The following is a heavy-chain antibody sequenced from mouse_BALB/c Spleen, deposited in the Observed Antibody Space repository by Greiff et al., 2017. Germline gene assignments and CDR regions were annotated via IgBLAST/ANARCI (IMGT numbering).Heavy chain of an antibody. D-gene: IGHD2-4*01. V-gene: IGHV5-6-4*01. J-gene: IGHJ4*01. Sequence: EVMLVESGGGLVKPGGSLKLSCAASGFTFSSYTMSWVRQTPEKRLEWVATISSGGSYTYYPDSVKGRFTISRDNAKNTLYLQMSSLKSEDTAMYYCTRDGDYDEGDAMDYWGQGTSVTVSS. CDR3: TRDGDYDEGDAMDY. CDR2: ISSGGSYT. CDR1: GFTFSSYT.